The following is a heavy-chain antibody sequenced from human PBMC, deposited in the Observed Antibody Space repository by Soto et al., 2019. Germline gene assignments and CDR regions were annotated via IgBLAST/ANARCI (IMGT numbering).Heavy chain of an antibody. J-gene: IGHJ4*02. CDR2: INQSGST. CDR3: ARFRRGPAALFDKD. Sequence: PSETLSLTCAVYGGPFSGFYGSWIRQPPGKELEWIGEINQSGSTNYNPSLKSRVTMSVDTSKNQFSLNLRSVTAADTAMYYCARFRRGPAALFDKDWGPGTLVTVSS. CDR1: GGPFSGFY. V-gene: IGHV4-34*01. D-gene: IGHD2-2*01.